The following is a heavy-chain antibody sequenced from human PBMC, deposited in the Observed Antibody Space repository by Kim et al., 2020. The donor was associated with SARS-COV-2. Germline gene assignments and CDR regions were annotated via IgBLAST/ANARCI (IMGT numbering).Heavy chain of an antibody. CDR1: GFTFSSYA. CDR2: ISYDGSNK. CDR3: ARDSVGYYDSSGYAH. V-gene: IGHV3-30-3*01. J-gene: IGHJ4*02. D-gene: IGHD3-22*01. Sequence: GGSLRLSCAASGFTFSSYAMHWVRQAPGKGLEWVAVISYDGSNKYYADSVKGRFTISRDNSKNTLYLQMNSLRAEDTAVYYCARDSVGYYDSSGYAHWGQGTLVTVSS.